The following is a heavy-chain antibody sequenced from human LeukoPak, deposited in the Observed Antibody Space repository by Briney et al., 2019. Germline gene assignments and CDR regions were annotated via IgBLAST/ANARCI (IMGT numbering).Heavy chain of an antibody. CDR3: ARGDSSSWCFDY. V-gene: IGHV3-23*01. Sequence: GGSLRLSCAASGFTFSSYAMSWVRQAPGKGLEWVSAISGSGGSTYYADSVKGRFTISRDNSKNTLYLQMNSLRAEDTAVYYCARGDSSSWCFDYWGQGTLVTVSS. J-gene: IGHJ4*02. CDR1: GFTFSSYA. CDR2: ISGSGGST. D-gene: IGHD6-13*01.